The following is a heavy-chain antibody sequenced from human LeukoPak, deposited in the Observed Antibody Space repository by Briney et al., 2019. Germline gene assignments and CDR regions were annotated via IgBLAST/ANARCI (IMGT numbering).Heavy chain of an antibody. D-gene: IGHD3-10*01. CDR3: ARVRGVRGALDV. Sequence: PGGSLRLSCAASGFSVSNNYMSWVRQAPGKGLEWVSVFYSGGSTYFADSVKGRLTISRDNSKNTLDLQMNSLRGEDTAVYYCARVRGVRGALDVWGQGTTVTVSS. CDR2: FYSGGST. J-gene: IGHJ6*02. V-gene: IGHV3-53*01. CDR1: GFSVSNNY.